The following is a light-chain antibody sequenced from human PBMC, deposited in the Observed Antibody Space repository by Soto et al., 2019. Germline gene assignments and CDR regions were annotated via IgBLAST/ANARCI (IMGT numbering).Light chain of an antibody. CDR1: KLGDKY. CDR2: QDS. J-gene: IGLJ3*02. V-gene: IGLV3-1*01. CDR3: QAWDSSTGV. Sequence: SYELTQPPSVSVSPGQTASIICSGDKLGDKYVYWYQQKPGQSPVVVIYQDSKRPSGIPERFSGSNSGNTATLPISGTQAMDEADYHCQAWDSSTGVFGGGTKLTVL.